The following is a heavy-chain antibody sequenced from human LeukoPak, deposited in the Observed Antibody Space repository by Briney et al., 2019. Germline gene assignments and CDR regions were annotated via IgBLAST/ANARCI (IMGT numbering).Heavy chain of an antibody. D-gene: IGHD1-26*01. V-gene: IGHV3-23*01. CDR1: GFTFSNYA. J-gene: IGHJ4*02. Sequence: GGSLRLSCAASGFTFSNYAMSWVRQAPGKGLECLSVISGSGGSTYYTDSVKGRFTISRDNSKNTLYVQMNSLRADDTAIYYCAKGPNRLIVGATTGGNWGQGTLVTVSS. CDR3: AKGPNRLIVGATTGGN. CDR2: ISGSGGST.